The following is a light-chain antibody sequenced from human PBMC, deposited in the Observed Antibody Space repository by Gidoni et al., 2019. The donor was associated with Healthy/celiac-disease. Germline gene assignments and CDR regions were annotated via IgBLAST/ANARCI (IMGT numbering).Light chain of an antibody. V-gene: IGKV1-12*01. Sequence: DIQKAPGPSSVSASVGDRVTITCRASQGISNWLAWYQQKPGKAPKLLIYAASSLQSGVPSRFSGSGSGTDFTFTISRLQPEYFATYYCQQSNSFPPTFGQGTKVEIK. J-gene: IGKJ1*01. CDR3: QQSNSFPPT. CDR1: QGISNW. CDR2: AAS.